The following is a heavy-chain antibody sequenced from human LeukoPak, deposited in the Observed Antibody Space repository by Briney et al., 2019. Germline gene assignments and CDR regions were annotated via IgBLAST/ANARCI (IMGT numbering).Heavy chain of an antibody. J-gene: IGHJ4*02. V-gene: IGHV3-23*01. Sequence: GGSLRLSCAASGFTFISYAMNWVRQAPGKGLEWVSGISGSGGSTYYAGSVKGRFTISRDNSRNTLYLQMNSLRAEDTAVYYCARGGRNSEYYFDYWGQGTLVTVSS. CDR1: GFTFISYA. CDR3: ARGGRNSEYYFDY. D-gene: IGHD4-23*01. CDR2: ISGSGGST.